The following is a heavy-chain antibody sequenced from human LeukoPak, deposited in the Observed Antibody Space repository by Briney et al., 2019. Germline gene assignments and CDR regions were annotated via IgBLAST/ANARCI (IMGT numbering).Heavy chain of an antibody. D-gene: IGHD2-21*01. CDR1: GYSFTDYY. J-gene: IGHJ5*02. CDR2: INPNSGGT. Sequence: ASVTVSGKTSGYSFTDYYMHWVRQAPGQGLEWMGWINPNSGGTSSAQKFQGRVTMTRDTSITTVYMEMSWLTSDDTAIYYCARADRLHGGPYLIGPWGQGTLVTVSS. V-gene: IGHV1-2*02. CDR3: ARADRLHGGPYLIGP.